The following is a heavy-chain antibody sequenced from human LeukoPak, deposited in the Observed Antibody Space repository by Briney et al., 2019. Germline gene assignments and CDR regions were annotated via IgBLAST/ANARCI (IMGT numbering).Heavy chain of an antibody. V-gene: IGHV4-39*07. D-gene: IGHD3-3*01. CDR2: ISYSGTT. J-gene: IGHJ4*02. CDR1: GGSISSTSYY. CDR3: ARDPDFWSGYYNFDY. Sequence: SETLSLTCTVSGGSISSTSYYWGWIRQPPGKGLEWIGSISYSGTTYYNPSLKSRVTISVETSKNQFSLKLNSVTAADTAVYYCARDPDFWSGYYNFDYWGQGTLVTVSS.